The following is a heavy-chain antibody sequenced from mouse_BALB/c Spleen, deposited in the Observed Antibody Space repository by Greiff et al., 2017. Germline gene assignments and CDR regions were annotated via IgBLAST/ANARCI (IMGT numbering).Heavy chain of an antibody. CDR1: GYSITSDYA. CDR2: ISYSGST. Sequence: VQLKESGPGLVKPSQSLSLTCTVTGYSITSDYAWNWIRQFPGNKLEWMGYISYSGSTSYNPSLKSRISITRDTSKNQFFLQLNSVTTEDTATYYCARGGPFAYWGQGTLVTVSA. J-gene: IGHJ3*01. D-gene: IGHD1-1*02. V-gene: IGHV3-2*02. CDR3: ARGGPFAY.